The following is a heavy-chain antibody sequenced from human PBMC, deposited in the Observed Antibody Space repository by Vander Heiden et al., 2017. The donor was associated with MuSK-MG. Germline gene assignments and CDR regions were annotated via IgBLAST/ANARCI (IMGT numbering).Heavy chain of an antibody. J-gene: IGHJ4*02. Sequence: EVQLVASGGGLVKPGGSLRLSCAASGFTFTNAGMSWVRQAPGKGLEWFGRIKSRSDAGTREYAAPVKGRFTISRDDSKNTLYLQMNSLKTEDTAVYYCTTDQHRYSGKYYFDSWGQGTLVTVSS. CDR2: IKSRSDAGTR. CDR3: TTDQHRYSGKYYFDS. CDR1: GFTFTNAG. V-gene: IGHV3-15*05. D-gene: IGHD1-26*01.